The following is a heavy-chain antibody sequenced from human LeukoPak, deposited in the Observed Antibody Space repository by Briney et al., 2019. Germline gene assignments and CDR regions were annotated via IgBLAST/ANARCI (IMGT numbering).Heavy chain of an antibody. CDR1: GGSISSYY. D-gene: IGHD6-13*01. CDR3: ARENHSSSWYPENNWFDP. J-gene: IGHJ5*02. V-gene: IGHV4-59*01. Sequence: SETLSLTCTVSGGSISSYYWSWIRQPPGKGLEWIGYIYYSGSTNHSPSLKSRVTISVDTSKNQFSLKLSSVTPADTAVYYCARENHSSSWYPENNWFDPWGQGTLVTVSS. CDR2: IYYSGST.